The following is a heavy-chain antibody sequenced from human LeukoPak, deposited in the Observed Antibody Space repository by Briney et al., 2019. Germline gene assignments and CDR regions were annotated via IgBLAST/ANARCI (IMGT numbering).Heavy chain of an antibody. Sequence: ASVKVSCKASGYTITSYYMHWVRQAPGQGLEWMGIINPSGGSTSYAQKFQGRVTMTRDTSTSTVYMELSSLRSEDTAVYYCASTGYSSGWFDYWGQGTLVTVSS. CDR2: INPSGGST. CDR3: ASTGYSSGWFDY. CDR1: GYTITSYY. V-gene: IGHV1-46*01. J-gene: IGHJ4*02. D-gene: IGHD6-19*01.